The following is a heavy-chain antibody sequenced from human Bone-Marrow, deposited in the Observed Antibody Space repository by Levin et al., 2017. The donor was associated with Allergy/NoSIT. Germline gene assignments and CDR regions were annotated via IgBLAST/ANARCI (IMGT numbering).Heavy chain of an antibody. CDR3: ARPDCSGTSCYYFFDS. CDR2: ISRSSSTI. D-gene: IGHD2-2*01. V-gene: IGHV3-48*02. Sequence: LSLTCAASGFTFSRSSMNWVRQAPGRGLEWVSYISRSSSTISYADSVKGRFTISRDNAKNSLYLQMNSLRDEGTAVYYCARPDCSGTSCYYFFDSWGQGTLVTVSS. J-gene: IGHJ4*02. CDR1: GFTFSRSS.